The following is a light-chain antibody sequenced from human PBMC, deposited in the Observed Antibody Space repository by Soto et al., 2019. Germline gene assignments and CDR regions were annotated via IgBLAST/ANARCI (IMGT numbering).Light chain of an antibody. J-gene: IGLJ2*01. CDR2: STN. CDR3: VLCLGSDVV. CDR1: SGSVSTSYY. V-gene: IGLV8-61*01. Sequence: QTVVTQEPSFSVSPGGTVTLTCGLSSGSVSTSYYPSWYQQTPGQAPRTLIYSTNTRSSGVPDRFSGSILGNKAALTITGAQADDESDYYCVLCLGSDVVFGGGTKVTVL.